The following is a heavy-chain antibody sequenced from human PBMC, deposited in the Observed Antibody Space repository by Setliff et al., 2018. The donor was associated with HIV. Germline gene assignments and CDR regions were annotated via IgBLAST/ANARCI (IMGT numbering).Heavy chain of an antibody. D-gene: IGHD2-2*01. CDR3: ARQPGRAAMGRENYYYYYMDV. CDR1: GYSLTNYW. Sequence: GESLKISCKGSGYSLTNYWIAWVRQMPGKGLELMGLIYPGDSDTRYSPSFQGQVTFSADKSISTAYLQWRSLKASDTAMYYCARQPGRAAMGRENYYYYYMDVWGKGTTVTVSS. CDR2: IYPGDSDT. J-gene: IGHJ6*03. V-gene: IGHV5-51*01.